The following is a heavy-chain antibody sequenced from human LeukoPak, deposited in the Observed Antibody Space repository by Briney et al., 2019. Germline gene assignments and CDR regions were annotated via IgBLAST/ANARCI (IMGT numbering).Heavy chain of an antibody. J-gene: IGHJ5*02. CDR1: GFTFSSYS. Sequence: GGSLRLSCAASGFTFSSYSMNWVRQAPGKGLEWVSSISSSSSYIYYADSVKGRFTISRDNAKSSLYLQMNSLRAEDTAVYYCARAPYSSSWYSVWFDPWGQGTLVTVSS. CDR2: ISSSSSYI. V-gene: IGHV3-21*01. D-gene: IGHD6-13*01. CDR3: ARAPYSSSWYSVWFDP.